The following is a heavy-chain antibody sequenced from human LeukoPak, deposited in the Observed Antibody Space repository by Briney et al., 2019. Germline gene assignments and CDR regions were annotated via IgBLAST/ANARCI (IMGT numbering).Heavy chain of an antibody. CDR3: AKDQGIQRWLKYFQH. CDR1: GYTFRSHV. D-gene: IGHD5-18*01. V-gene: IGHV3-33*06. CDR2: VWNDGSDK. J-gene: IGHJ1*01. Sequence: GGSLRLPCAASGYTFRSHVVLCVRQAPGKGVEWVPLVWNDGSDKYYADAVKGEFIISRDNSKSTPYLQMNSLRAEDTGVYCCAKDQGIQRWLKYFQHWGQGTLVTVSS.